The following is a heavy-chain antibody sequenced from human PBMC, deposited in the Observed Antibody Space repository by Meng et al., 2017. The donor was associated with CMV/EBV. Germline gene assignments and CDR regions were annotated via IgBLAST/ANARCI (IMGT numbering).Heavy chain of an antibody. Sequence: TLSITCTVRGGYISSHVWSWIRQPAGKGLEWIERIYSSGRTNYNPSLKSRVTMSVDTSKNQYSMQLNSVTAADTAVYYCASLGGGYWGQGTLVTVSS. CDR2: IYSSGRT. CDR3: ASLGGGY. J-gene: IGHJ4*02. CDR1: GGYISSHV. D-gene: IGHD3-16*01. V-gene: IGHV4-4*07.